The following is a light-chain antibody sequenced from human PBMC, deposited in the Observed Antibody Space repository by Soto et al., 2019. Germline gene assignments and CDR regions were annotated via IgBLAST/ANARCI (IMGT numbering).Light chain of an antibody. Sequence: EIVMTQSPGTLSLSPGERATLSCRASQSVSSRSLAWYQQKRGQAPRLLIYGASSRATGIPDRFSGSGSGTDFTLTISRLEPEDFAVYYCQQYDRSPPLYTFGQGTKLEIK. CDR1: QSVSSRS. V-gene: IGKV3-20*01. J-gene: IGKJ2*01. CDR2: GAS. CDR3: QQYDRSPPLYT.